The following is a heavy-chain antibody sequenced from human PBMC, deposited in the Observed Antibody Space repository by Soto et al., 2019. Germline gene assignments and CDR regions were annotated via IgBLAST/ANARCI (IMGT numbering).Heavy chain of an antibody. J-gene: IGHJ3*02. CDR2: IKQDGSDK. Sequence: PGGSLRLSCAAAGLTSSNYWISWVRQAPGKGLEWVANIKQDGSDKYYVDSVRGRFTISRDNAKNSLYLQMNSLRAEDTAVYYCARPWNSDYTTDAFDIWGQGTMVTFSS. D-gene: IGHD3-3*01. V-gene: IGHV3-7*01. CDR3: ARPWNSDYTTDAFDI. CDR1: GLTSSNYW.